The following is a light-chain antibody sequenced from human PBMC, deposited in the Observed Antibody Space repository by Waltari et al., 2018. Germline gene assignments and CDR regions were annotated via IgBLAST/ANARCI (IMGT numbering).Light chain of an antibody. V-gene: IGKV3-20*01. CDR1: QTVNTRY. J-gene: IGKJ4*01. CDR3: QQYGTPPLT. CDR2: DAS. Sequence: IVLTQSPGTLSLSPGERATLSCRASQTVNTRYLAWYQQKPGQAPRLLMYDASSRATGVPDRFSGSGSGTDFTLSISRLEPEDFAVYYCQQYGTPPLTFGGGMKVEIK.